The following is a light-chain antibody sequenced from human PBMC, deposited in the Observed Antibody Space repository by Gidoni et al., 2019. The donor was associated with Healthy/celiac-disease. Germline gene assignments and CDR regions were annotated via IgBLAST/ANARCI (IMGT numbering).Light chain of an antibody. Sequence: EIVLTQSPATLSLSPGERATLSCRASPSVSSYLAWYQQKPGQAPRLLIYDASNRATGIPARFSGSGSGTDFTLTISSLEPEDFAVYYCQQRSNWPSTFGPGTKVDIK. CDR1: PSVSSY. V-gene: IGKV3-11*01. J-gene: IGKJ3*01. CDR3: QQRSNWPST. CDR2: DAS.